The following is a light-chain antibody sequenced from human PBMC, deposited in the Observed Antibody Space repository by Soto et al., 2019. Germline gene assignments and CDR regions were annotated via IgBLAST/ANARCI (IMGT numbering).Light chain of an antibody. CDR2: EVT. J-gene: IGLJ3*02. CDR3: SSYAGGNDLV. CDR1: NSDVGGYNY. V-gene: IGLV2-8*01. Sequence: QSVLAQPPSASGSPGQSVTISCTGTNSDVGGYNYVSWYQQHPGKAPKLIIYEVTKRPSGVPGRFSGSKSGNTASLTVSGLQAEDEADYYCSSYAGGNDLVFGGGTKLTVL.